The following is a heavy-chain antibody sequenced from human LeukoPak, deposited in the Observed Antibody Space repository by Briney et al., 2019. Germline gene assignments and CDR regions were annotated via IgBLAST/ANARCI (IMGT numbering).Heavy chain of an antibody. J-gene: IGHJ4*02. V-gene: IGHV1-2*02. Sequence: ASVKVSCKASGYTFTGYYMHWVRQAPGQGLEWMGWINPNSGGTNYAQKFQGRVTMTRDTSISTAYMELSRLRSDDTAVYYCARAAPYKYYFDYWGQGTLVTVSS. CDR3: ARAAPYKYYFDY. D-gene: IGHD1-14*01. CDR2: INPNSGGT. CDR1: GYTFTGYY.